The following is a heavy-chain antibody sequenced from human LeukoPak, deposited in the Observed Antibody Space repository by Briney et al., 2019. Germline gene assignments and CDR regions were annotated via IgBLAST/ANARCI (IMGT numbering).Heavy chain of an antibody. CDR3: AREILGGFNPGAY. CDR2: IHRSGSP. J-gene: IGHJ4*02. V-gene: IGHV4-4*02. D-gene: IGHD1-14*01. CDR1: LDSTTSNF. Sequence: SETLSLTCTVSLDSTTSNFWSWVRQPPGKGLEWIGEIHRSGSPNYNPSLQSRVTISIGRSRNQIVLELSSVTAADTAVYYCAREILGGFNPGAYWGQGTLVTVSS.